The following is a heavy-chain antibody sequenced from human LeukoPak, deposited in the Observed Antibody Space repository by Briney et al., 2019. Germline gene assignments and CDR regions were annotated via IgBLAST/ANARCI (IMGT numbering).Heavy chain of an antibody. V-gene: IGHV4-39*01. Sequence: NPSETLSLTCTVSGGSISSSSYYWAWIRQPPGKGLEWIGNIYYSGSTYYNPSLKSRVTISVDTSKNQFSLRLSSVTAADTAVYFCARGTYGYYMDVWGKGTTVTVSS. CDR2: IYYSGST. CDR3: ARGTYGYYMDV. D-gene: IGHD4-17*01. J-gene: IGHJ6*03. CDR1: GGSISSSSYY.